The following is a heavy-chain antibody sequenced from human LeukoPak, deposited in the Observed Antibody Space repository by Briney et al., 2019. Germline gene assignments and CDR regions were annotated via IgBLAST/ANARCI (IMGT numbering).Heavy chain of an antibody. J-gene: IGHJ4*02. D-gene: IGHD3-3*01. CDR3: ARATYDFWSGYYLGGYYFDY. V-gene: IGHV4-59*01. Sequence: SETLSLTCTVSGGSISSYYWSWIRQPPGKGLEGIGYIYYSGSTNYNPSLKSRVTISVDTSKNQFSLKLSSVTAADTAVYYCARATYDFWSGYYLGGYYFDYWGQGTLVTVSS. CDR2: IYYSGST. CDR1: GGSISSYY.